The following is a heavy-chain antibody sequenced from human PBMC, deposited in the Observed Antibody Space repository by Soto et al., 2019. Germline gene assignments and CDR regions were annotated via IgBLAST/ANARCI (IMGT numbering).Heavy chain of an antibody. V-gene: IGHV1-69*02. CDR2: IIPMFGIA. J-gene: IGHJ4*02. Sequence: QVQLVQSGAEVKKTGSSVKVSCKASGGTFSSYTISWVRQAPGQGLEWMGRIIPMFGIANYAQKFQGRVTIXXDKSTSTAYMELSSLRSEDTAVYYCARGYGDSPDYWGQGTLVTVSS. CDR3: ARGYGDSPDY. CDR1: GGTFSSYT. D-gene: IGHD4-17*01.